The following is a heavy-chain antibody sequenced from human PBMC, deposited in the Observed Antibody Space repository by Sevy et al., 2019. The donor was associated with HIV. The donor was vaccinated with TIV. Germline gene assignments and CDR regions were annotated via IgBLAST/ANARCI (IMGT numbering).Heavy chain of an antibody. CDR2: ISGSGFNT. CDR3: AKDRFDGSGYYPEGAFDI. Sequence: GGSLRLSCAASGFTFSNYALNWVRQVPGKVLEWVSTISGSGFNTYYGDSVKGRFTISRDNSKNTLYLQMSSLSPEDTALYYCAKDRFDGSGYYPEGAFDIWGQGTKVTVSS. CDR1: GFTFSNYA. V-gene: IGHV3-23*01. J-gene: IGHJ3*02. D-gene: IGHD3-22*01.